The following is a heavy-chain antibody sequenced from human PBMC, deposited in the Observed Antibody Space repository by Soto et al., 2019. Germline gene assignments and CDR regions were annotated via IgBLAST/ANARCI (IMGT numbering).Heavy chain of an antibody. CDR1: GGTFSSYA. V-gene: IGHV1-69*01. Sequence: QVQLVQSGAEVKKPGSSVKVSCKASGGTFSSYAISWVRQAPGQGLEWMGGIIPISGTANYAQKFQGRVTINAEESTNNEVSSLKSEDTAVYYCARSQGSSTSLEIYYYYYYGMDVWGQGTTVTVSS. D-gene: IGHD2-2*01. J-gene: IGHJ6*02. CDR2: IIPISGTA. CDR3: ARSQGSSTSLEIYYYYYYGMDV.